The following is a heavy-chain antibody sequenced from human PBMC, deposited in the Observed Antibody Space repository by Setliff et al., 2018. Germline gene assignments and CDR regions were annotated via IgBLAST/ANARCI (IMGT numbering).Heavy chain of an antibody. J-gene: IGHJ4*02. V-gene: IGHV1-69*11. D-gene: IGHD6-19*01. CDR2: IIPILETT. CDR3: ARDTDVGRAVAGLNFDN. Sequence: GASVKVSCKVSGGAFSNYGLTWVRQAPGQGLVWMGRIIPILETTNYAQNFQGRVSITADESTRTAYMELSRLTFEDTAVYYCARDTDVGRAVAGLNFDNWGQGTLVTVSS. CDR1: GGAFSNYG.